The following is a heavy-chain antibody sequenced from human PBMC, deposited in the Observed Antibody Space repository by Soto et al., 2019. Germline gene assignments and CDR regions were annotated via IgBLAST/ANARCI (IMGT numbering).Heavy chain of an antibody. CDR3: ARHYDILTGYYWAWFDP. D-gene: IGHD3-9*01. Sequence: SETLSLTCAVSGGSSSSDYCYWSWLRQHPGKGLEWIGYIYYSGSTNYNPSLKSRVTISVDTSKNQFSLKMNSVTAADTAVYYCARHYDILTGYYWAWFDPWGQGTLVTVSS. J-gene: IGHJ5*02. CDR2: IYYSGST. CDR1: GGSSSSDYCY. V-gene: IGHV4-30-4*08.